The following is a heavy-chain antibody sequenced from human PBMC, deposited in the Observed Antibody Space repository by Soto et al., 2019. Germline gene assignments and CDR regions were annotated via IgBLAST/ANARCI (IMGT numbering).Heavy chain of an antibody. V-gene: IGHV3-7*01. CDR3: ARYYDFWSGYYSEYYGMDV. Sequence: EVQLVESGGGLVQPGGSLRLSCAASGFTFSSYWMNWVRQAPGKGLEWVANIKQDGSEKYYVDSVKGRFTISRDNAKNSLYLQKNSLRAEETAVYYCARYYDFWSGYYSEYYGMDVWGQGNTVIVAS. D-gene: IGHD3-3*01. CDR2: IKQDGSEK. CDR1: GFTFSSYW. J-gene: IGHJ6*02.